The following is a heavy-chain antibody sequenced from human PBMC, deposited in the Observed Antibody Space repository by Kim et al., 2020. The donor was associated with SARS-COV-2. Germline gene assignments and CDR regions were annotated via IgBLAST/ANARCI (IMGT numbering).Heavy chain of an antibody. V-gene: IGHV4-31*02. J-gene: IGHJ4*02. D-gene: IGHD3-22*01. CDR3: ARVDIYDSSGCDY. Sequence: YNPSLKSRVTISGDTSKNQFSLKLSSVTAADTAVYYCARVDIYDSSGCDYWGQGTLVTVSS.